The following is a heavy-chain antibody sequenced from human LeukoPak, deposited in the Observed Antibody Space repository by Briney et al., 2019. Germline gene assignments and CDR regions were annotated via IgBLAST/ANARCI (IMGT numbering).Heavy chain of an antibody. J-gene: IGHJ4*02. Sequence: SETLSLXCTVSGGSISSYYWSWIRQPAGKGLEWIGRIYTSGSTNYNPSLKSRVTISVDTSKNQFSLKLSSVTAADTAVYYCARGSVDTAMVHDFDYWGQGTLVTVSS. CDR2: IYTSGST. CDR3: ARGSVDTAMVHDFDY. CDR1: GGSISSYY. V-gene: IGHV4-4*07. D-gene: IGHD5-18*01.